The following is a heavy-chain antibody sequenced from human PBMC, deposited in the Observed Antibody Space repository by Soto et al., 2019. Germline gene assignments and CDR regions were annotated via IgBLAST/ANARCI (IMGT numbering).Heavy chain of an antibody. J-gene: IGHJ4*02. CDR1: GGSMRNYY. Sequence: SETLSLTCSVSGGSMRNYYLNWIRQPPGRGLEWIGYVYHSGSTNYNPSLKSRVSMSADVSRNHFSLTLHSVTAADTAVYFCTSSYSTSSSPDYWGQGTLVTVYS. V-gene: IGHV4-59*01. CDR3: TSSYSTSSSPDY. D-gene: IGHD6-6*01. CDR2: VYHSGST.